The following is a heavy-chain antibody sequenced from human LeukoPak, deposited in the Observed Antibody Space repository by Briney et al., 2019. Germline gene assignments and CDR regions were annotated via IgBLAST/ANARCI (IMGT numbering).Heavy chain of an antibody. CDR2: INQGGSDK. CDR3: ARDRSRADDY. D-gene: IGHD6-25*01. Sequence: PGGSLRLSCAASGSTFSGHWMSWVRQAPGKGLEWVANINQGGSDKYYVDSVKGRFTISRDNANNLLYLQMNSLRGEDTAVYYCARDRSRADDYWGQGTLVTVSS. CDR1: GSTFSGHW. J-gene: IGHJ4*02. V-gene: IGHV3-7*01.